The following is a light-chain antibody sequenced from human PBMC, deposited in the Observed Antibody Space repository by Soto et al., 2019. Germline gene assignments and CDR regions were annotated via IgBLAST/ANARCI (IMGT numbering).Light chain of an antibody. CDR1: SSDVGGYNY. CDR3: SSYTSSSTYWV. CDR2: DVS. V-gene: IGLV2-14*01. Sequence: QSALTQPASVSGSPGQSITISCTGTSSDVGGYNYVSWYQQHPGKAPKLMILDVSSRPSGVSNRFSGSKSGNTASLTISGLQAEDEAHYFCSSYTSSSTYWVFGGGTKRTVL. J-gene: IGLJ3*02.